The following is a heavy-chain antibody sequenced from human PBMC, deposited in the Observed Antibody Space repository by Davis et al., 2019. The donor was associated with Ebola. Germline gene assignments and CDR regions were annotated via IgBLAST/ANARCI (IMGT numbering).Heavy chain of an antibody. J-gene: IGHJ3*02. CDR2: VFQSVTT. D-gene: IGHD6-6*01. Sequence: SETLSLTCTVSGYSIRRGYYWGWIRQAPGKGLEWIGSVFQSVTTSYNPSLERRLNISIDTSKNQLSLELTSVTAADTAVYFCARGLFEFSASSLDGFAMWGPGTMVTVSS. CDR1: GYSIRRGYY. V-gene: IGHV4-38-2*02. CDR3: ARGLFEFSASSLDGFAM.